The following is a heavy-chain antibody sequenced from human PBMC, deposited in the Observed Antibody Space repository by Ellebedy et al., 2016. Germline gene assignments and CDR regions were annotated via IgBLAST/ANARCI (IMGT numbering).Heavy chain of an antibody. J-gene: IGHJ2*01. CDR1: GGSISGYY. V-gene: IGHV4-59*01. D-gene: IGHD2-21*02. CDR3: ARAPRSCIPYRDCFQYWYFDL. CDR2: VYYSGTP. Sequence: GSLRLXXTVSGGSISGYYWSWVRQPPGKGLEWIGYVYYSGTPNYNPSLKSRVTISVDTSKNQFSLKLSSVTAADTAVYYCARAPRSCIPYRDCFQYWYFDLWGRGTLVTVSS.